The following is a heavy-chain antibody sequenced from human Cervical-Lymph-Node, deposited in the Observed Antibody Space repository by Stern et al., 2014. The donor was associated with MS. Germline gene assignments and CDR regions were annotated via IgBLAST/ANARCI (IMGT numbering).Heavy chain of an antibody. V-gene: IGHV3-30*03. CDR1: GFRFINYG. Sequence: MQLVESGGGVVQPGKSLGLSCAASGFRFINYGMVWVRQAPGKGLEGVAVISSDGSNKYYADSVKGRCTISRDNSKSTAFLQMNSLGTEDTAVYYCVRRHLFSPGALDVWGQGTTVAVSS. CDR3: VRRHLFSPGALDV. D-gene: IGHD3-10*01. J-gene: IGHJ6*02. CDR2: ISSDGSNK.